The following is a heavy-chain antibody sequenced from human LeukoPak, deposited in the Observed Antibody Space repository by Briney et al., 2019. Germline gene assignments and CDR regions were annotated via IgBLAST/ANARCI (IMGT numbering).Heavy chain of an antibody. CDR2: IWYDGSNK. Sequence: GGSLRLSCAASGFTFSSYGMHWVRQAPGKGLEWVAVIWYDGSNKYYADSVKGRFTISRDNSKNTLYLQMNSLRAEDTAVYYCAKDSPMVRGVPYLDVWGKGTTVTVSS. V-gene: IGHV3-30*02. CDR1: GFTFSSYG. J-gene: IGHJ6*04. CDR3: AKDSPMVRGVPYLDV. D-gene: IGHD3-10*01.